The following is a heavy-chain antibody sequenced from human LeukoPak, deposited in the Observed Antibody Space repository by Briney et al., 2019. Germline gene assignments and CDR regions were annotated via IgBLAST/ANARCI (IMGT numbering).Heavy chain of an antibody. D-gene: IGHD4-17*01. CDR2: IYYSGST. CDR3: ARGENGVPLDY. J-gene: IGHJ4*02. V-gene: IGHV4-39*07. CDR1: GGSISSSSYY. Sequence: MSSETLSLTCTVSGGSISSSSYYWGWIRQPPGKGLEWIGSIYYSGSTYYNPSLKSRVTISVDTSKNQFSLKLSSVTAADTAVYYCARGENGVPLDYWGQGTLVTVSS.